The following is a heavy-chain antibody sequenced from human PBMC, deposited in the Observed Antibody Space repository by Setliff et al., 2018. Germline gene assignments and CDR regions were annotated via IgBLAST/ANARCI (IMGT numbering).Heavy chain of an antibody. Sequence: SETLSLTCTVSGGSISSSSYYWGWIRQPPGKGLEWIGSIYYSGSTYYNPSLKSRVTISVDTSKSQFSLKLSSVTAADTAVYYCARSGYYSIDAFDIWGQGTMVTVSS. D-gene: IGHD3-22*01. CDR1: GGSISSSSYY. J-gene: IGHJ3*02. CDR3: ARSGYYSIDAFDI. CDR2: IYYSGST. V-gene: IGHV4-39*07.